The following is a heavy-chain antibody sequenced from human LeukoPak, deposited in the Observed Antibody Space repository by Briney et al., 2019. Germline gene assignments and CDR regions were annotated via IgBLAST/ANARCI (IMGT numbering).Heavy chain of an antibody. CDR1: GFTFSSYA. V-gene: IGHV3-23*01. Sequence: GGSLRPSCAASGFTFSSYAMSWVRQDPGKGLEWVSAISGSGHRSWYADSMKGRFTISRDNSKDTLYLQMNSLRAEDTAVYYCAKEPIEVAGTFDYWGQGAPVTVSS. J-gene: IGHJ4*02. D-gene: IGHD6-19*01. CDR3: AKEPIEVAGTFDY. CDR2: ISGSGHRS.